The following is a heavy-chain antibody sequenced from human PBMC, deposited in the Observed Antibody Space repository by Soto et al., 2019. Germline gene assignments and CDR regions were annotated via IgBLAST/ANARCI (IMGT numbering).Heavy chain of an antibody. V-gene: IGHV3-21*01. J-gene: IGHJ6*02. CDR1: GFTFSSYG. CDR3: AGGTYYDFWSDYYGMDV. D-gene: IGHD3-3*01. Sequence: GGSLRLSCAASGFTFSSYGMNWVRQAPGKGLEWVSSISSSSSYIYYADSVKGRFTISRDNAKNSLYLQMNSLRAEDTAVYYCAGGTYYDFWSDYYGMDVWGQGTTVTISS. CDR2: ISSSSSYI.